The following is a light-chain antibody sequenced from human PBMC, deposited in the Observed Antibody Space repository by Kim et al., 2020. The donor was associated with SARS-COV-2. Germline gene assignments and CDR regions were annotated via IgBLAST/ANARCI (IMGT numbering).Light chain of an antibody. CDR1: KLGNKY. J-gene: IGLJ1*01. CDR2: QDG. V-gene: IGLV3-1*01. Sequence: SYELTQPPSVSVSPGQTASIPCSGDKLGNKYACWYQQKPGQSPVLVIYQDGKRPYGIPERFSGSNSGNTATLTISGTQAMDEADYYCQAWDSRTDNYVFGTGTKVTVL. CDR3: QAWDSRTDNYV.